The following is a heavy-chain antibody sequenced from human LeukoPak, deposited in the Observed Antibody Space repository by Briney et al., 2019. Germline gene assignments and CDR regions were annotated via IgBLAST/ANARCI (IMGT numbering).Heavy chain of an antibody. CDR1: GFTFDDYA. CDR3: AKGTYYDSSGAIDY. D-gene: IGHD3-22*01. CDR2: ISWNSGSI. V-gene: IGHV3-9*01. J-gene: IGHJ4*02. Sequence: TGGSLRLSCAASGFTFDDYAMPWVRQAPGKGLEWVSGISWNSGSIGYADSVKGRFTISRDNAKNSLYLQMNSLRAEDTALYYCAKGTYYDSSGAIDYWGQGALVTVSS.